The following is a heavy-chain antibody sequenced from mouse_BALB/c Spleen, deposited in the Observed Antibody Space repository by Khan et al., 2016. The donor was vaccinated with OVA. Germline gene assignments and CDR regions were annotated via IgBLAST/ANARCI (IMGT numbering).Heavy chain of an antibody. CDR1: GFSLTAYG. D-gene: IGHD2-4*01. Sequence: QVQLQQSGPGLVQPSQSLSITCTVSGFSLTAYGVHWVRQSPGKGLEWLGVIWSGGSTDNNAAFISRLSISKDSSKSQVFFKMNSLQVNDTAIYYCARNYDYDEGLAYWGQGTLVTVSA. CDR3: ARNYDYDEGLAY. J-gene: IGHJ3*01. V-gene: IGHV2-2*02. CDR2: IWSGGST.